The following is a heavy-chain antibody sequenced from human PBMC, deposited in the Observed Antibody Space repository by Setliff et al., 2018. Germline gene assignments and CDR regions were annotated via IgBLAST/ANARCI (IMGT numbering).Heavy chain of an antibody. D-gene: IGHD3-10*01. Sequence: ASVKVSCKTSGYSFTVFGISWVRQAPGQGLEWMGWISANTGNPIYVQGFTGRFVFSLDTSVSTAYLHISGLKAEDTAVYYCARASRFGTVVYKGDYYMDVWGSGILVTVSS. CDR1: GYSFTVFG. CDR2: ISANTGNP. V-gene: IGHV7-4-1*02. J-gene: IGHJ6*03. CDR3: ARASRFGTVVYKGDYYMDV.